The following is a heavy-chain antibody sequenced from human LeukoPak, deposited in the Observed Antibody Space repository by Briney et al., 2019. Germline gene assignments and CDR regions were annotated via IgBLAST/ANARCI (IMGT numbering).Heavy chain of an antibody. D-gene: IGHD5-12*01. J-gene: IGHJ4*02. CDR2: ISHSGST. Sequence: SSGTLSLTCAVSGGSISSGNWWSWVRQSPGKGLEWIGEISHSGSTNYNPSLKSRVTMSVDKSKNQFSLRLNSVTAADTAVYYCAREAYSGYALEYWGQGTLVTVSS. CDR3: AREAYSGYALEY. V-gene: IGHV4-4*02. CDR1: GGSISSGNW.